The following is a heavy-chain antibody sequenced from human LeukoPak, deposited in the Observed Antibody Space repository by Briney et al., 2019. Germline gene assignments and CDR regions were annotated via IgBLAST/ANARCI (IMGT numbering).Heavy chain of an antibody. V-gene: IGHV4-39*01. CDR3: ARRRYYDSTGYLD. Sequence: SETLSLTCTISGDSISSSSYSWGWIRQPPGKGLDRIDDMYYRGSTYYNPSLKSRVSISIDKSNNQFSLTLNSVTAADTALYFCARRRYYDSTGYLDWGQGTLVTVSS. J-gene: IGHJ1*01. CDR1: GDSISSSSYS. CDR2: MYYRGST. D-gene: IGHD3-22*01.